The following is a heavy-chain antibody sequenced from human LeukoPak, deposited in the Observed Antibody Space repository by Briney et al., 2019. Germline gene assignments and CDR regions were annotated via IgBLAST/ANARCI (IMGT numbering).Heavy chain of an antibody. V-gene: IGHV1-2*02. CDR1: GYTFTGYY. CDR2: INPNSGGT. Sequence: ASVKVSCKASGYTFTGYYMHWVRQAPGQGLEWMGWINPNSGGTNYAQKFQGRVTMTRDTSISTAYMELSRLRSDDTAVYYCARPGMTAVTTDFQHWGQGTLVTVSS. CDR3: ARPGMTAVTTDFQH. D-gene: IGHD4-17*01. J-gene: IGHJ1*01.